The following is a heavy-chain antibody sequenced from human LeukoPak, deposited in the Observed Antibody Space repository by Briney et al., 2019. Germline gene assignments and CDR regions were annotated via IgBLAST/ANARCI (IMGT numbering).Heavy chain of an antibody. Sequence: GGSLRLSCAASGFTFSGSAMHWVRQASGKGLEWVGRIRSKANSYATAYAASVKGRFAISRDNSKNTLYLQMNSLRAEDTAVYYCARDRPLGYFDYWGQGTLVTVSS. CDR2: IRSKANSYAT. J-gene: IGHJ4*02. CDR1: GFTFSGSA. V-gene: IGHV3-73*01. CDR3: ARDRPLGYFDY. D-gene: IGHD7-27*01.